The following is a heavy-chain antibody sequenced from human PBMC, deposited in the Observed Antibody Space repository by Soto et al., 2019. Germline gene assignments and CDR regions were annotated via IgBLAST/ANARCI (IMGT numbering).Heavy chain of an antibody. V-gene: IGHV4-59*01. CDR2: IYYSGTT. D-gene: IGHD7-27*01. J-gene: IGHJ4*02. CDR3: ARVPGL. Sequence: PSETLSLTCTVPGGSISSYYWNWIRQPPGKEPEYIGYIYYSGTTYYNPSLRGRVTISVDTSTKQFSLKLTSVTAADTAVYYCARVPGLWGQGTLVTVSS. CDR1: GGSISSYY.